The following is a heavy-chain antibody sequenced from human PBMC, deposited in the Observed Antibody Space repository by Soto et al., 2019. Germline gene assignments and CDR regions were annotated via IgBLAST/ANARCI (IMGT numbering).Heavy chain of an antibody. V-gene: IGHV3-48*03. CDR2: ISSSGSTI. CDR1: GFTFSSYE. J-gene: IGHJ3*02. Sequence: GGSLRLSCAASGFTFSSYEMNWVRQAPGKGLEWVSYISSSGSTIYYADSVKGRFTISRDNAKNSLYLQMNSLRAEDTAVYYCARRGIVNDAFDIWGQGTMVTVSS. CDR3: ARRGIVNDAFDI. D-gene: IGHD3-16*02.